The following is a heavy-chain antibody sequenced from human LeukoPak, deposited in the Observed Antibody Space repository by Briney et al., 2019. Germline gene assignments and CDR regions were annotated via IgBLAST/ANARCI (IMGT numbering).Heavy chain of an antibody. Sequence: GGSLRLSCAASGFTVSNNYMSWVRQAPGKGLELVSAIYSGGSTYYADYVKGRFTISRDNSKNKLYLQMNSLRAEDTAVYYCARSTSSEYDIYHFDYWGQGTLVTVSS. CDR3: ARSTSSEYDIYHFDY. CDR1: GFTVSNNY. V-gene: IGHV3-53*01. CDR2: IYSGGST. D-gene: IGHD3-9*01. J-gene: IGHJ4*02.